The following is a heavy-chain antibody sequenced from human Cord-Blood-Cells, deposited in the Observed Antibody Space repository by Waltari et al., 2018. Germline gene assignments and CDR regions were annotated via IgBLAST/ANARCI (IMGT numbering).Heavy chain of an antibody. V-gene: IGHV3-15*01. Sequence: EVQLVESGGGLVKPGGSLRLSCAASGFTFSNAWMSWVRQAPGKGLEWVGRIKSKTECGKTDSAEPGKDRFTISRDDSKNTLYRQMNSLKTEDTAVYYCTTVSTAGDRAAAGTIILGYFDLWGRGTLVTVSS. J-gene: IGHJ2*01. CDR2: IKSKTECGKT. CDR3: TTVSTAGDRAAAGTIILGYFDL. CDR1: GFTFSNAW. D-gene: IGHD6-13*01.